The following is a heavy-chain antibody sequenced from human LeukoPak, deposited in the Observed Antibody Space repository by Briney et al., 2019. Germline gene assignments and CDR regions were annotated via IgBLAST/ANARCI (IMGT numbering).Heavy chain of an antibody. CDR3: GRTAVVANWFDP. CDR2: AYYRSKRYN. J-gene: IGHJ5*02. D-gene: IGHD5-12*01. CDR1: GDSVSSNSAA. Sequence: SQTLSLTCAISGDSVSSNSAAWNWIRQSPSRGLEWHVRAYYRSKRYNEYAVSVKSRITNNPDTSKNQCSLPVNAVSPEVTVGYYCGRTAVVANWFDPWGQGTLVTVSS. V-gene: IGHV6-1*01.